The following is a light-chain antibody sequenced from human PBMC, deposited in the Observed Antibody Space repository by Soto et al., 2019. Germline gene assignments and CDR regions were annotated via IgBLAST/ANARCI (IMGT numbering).Light chain of an antibody. V-gene: IGKV3-20*01. J-gene: IGKJ1*01. Sequence: EVVLTQSPGTVSLSPGERATLSCRASQSVTSNYLAWYQQKPGQAPRLLIYAASSRATGIPDRFSGSGSGTDFSLTISRLEPEVFAVYYCQQYGSSLTWTFGQGTKVEIK. CDR3: QQYGSSLTWT. CDR2: AAS. CDR1: QSVTSNY.